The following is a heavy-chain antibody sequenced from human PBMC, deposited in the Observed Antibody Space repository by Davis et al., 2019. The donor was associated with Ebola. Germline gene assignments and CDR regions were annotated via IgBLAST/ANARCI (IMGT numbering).Heavy chain of an antibody. CDR1: GYSLTTYW. J-gene: IGHJ6*02. V-gene: IGHV5-10-1*01. CDR2: IDPSDSYI. D-gene: IGHD6-6*01. Sequence: GESLKISCKGSGYSLTTYWISWVRQMPGKGLEWMGRIDPSDSYINYSPSFQGHVTISTDKSISTAYLQWSSLKASDTAMYYCASSRYYYYGMDVWGQGTTVTVSS. CDR3: ASSRYYYYGMDV.